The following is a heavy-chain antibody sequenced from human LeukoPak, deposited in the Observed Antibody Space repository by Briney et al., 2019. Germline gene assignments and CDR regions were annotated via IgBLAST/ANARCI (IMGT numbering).Heavy chain of an antibody. Sequence: PGGSLRLSCVDSGFTFSSHWMSWVRQAPGKGLEWVANINQGEGEKYYVDSVKSRFTISRDNAKKSLFLQMNSLRAEDTAVYYCARGRFIAGTTAYYFDYWGQGTLVTVSS. CDR2: INQGEGEK. CDR3: ARGRFIAGTTAYYFDY. CDR1: GFTFSSHW. V-gene: IGHV3-7*03. J-gene: IGHJ4*02. D-gene: IGHD1-26*01.